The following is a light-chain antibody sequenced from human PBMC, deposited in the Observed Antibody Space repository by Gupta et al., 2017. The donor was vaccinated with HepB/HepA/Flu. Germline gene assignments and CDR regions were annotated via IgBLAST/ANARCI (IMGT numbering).Light chain of an antibody. CDR3: QSYDSSLSVL. CDR2: GNI. CDR1: SSNIGAGYD. J-gene: IGLJ2*01. V-gene: IGLV1-40*01. Sequence: QSVLTQPPSVSASPGQSVTIACTGGSSNIGAGYDVYWYQQLPGTAPKLLIYGNINRPSGVPDRFSGSKSGTSASLAITGLQAEDEADYYCQSYDSSLSVLFGGGTKLTVL.